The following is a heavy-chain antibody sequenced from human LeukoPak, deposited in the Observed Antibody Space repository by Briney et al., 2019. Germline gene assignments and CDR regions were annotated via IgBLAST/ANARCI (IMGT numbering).Heavy chain of an antibody. CDR1: GFTFTTYW. CDR2: ISNDGSST. V-gene: IGHV3-74*03. J-gene: IGHJ6*03. CDR3: TRDRNYYYMDV. Sequence: PGGSLRLSCAASGFTFTTYWMHWVRHVPGKGLVWVSRISNDGSSTTYADSVKGRFTISRDSAKNTLYLQMTSLRVDDTAVYYCTRDRNYYYMDVWGKGTTVTVSS.